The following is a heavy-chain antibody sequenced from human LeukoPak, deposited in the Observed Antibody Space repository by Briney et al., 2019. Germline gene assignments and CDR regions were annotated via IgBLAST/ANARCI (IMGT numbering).Heavy chain of an antibody. Sequence: SVKVSCKASGGTFSSYAISWVRQAPGQGLEWMGRIIPIFGTANYAQKFQGRVTITTDESTSTAYMELSSLRSADTAVYYCARRNSVTVAFDYWGQGTLVTVSS. J-gene: IGHJ4*02. CDR2: IIPIFGTA. D-gene: IGHD1-14*01. CDR3: ARRNSVTVAFDY. V-gene: IGHV1-69*05. CDR1: GGTFSSYA.